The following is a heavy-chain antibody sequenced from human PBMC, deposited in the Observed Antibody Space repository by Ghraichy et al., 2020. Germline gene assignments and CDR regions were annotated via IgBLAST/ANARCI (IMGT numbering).Heavy chain of an antibody. CDR3: ARARWEHGDYEDAFDI. CDR2: ISSTSNTI. CDR1: GFSFSSYS. V-gene: IGHV3-48*02. Sequence: GGSLRLSCAGSGFSFSSYSINWVRQAPGKGLEWVSYISSTSNTIYYADSVKGRFTISRDNAKNSLYLQMNSLRDEDTAVYYCARARWEHGDYEDAFDIWGQGTMVTVSS. D-gene: IGHD4-17*01. J-gene: IGHJ3*02.